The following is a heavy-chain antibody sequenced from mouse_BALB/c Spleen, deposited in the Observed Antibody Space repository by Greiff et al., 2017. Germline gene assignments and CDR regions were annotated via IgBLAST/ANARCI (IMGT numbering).Heavy chain of an antibody. CDR1: GFTFSSYA. J-gene: IGHJ2*01. D-gene: IGHD1-2*01. Sequence: EVQRVESGGGLVKPGGSLKLSCAASGFTFSSYAMSWVRQTPEKRLEWVASISSGGSTYYPDSVKGRFTISRDNARNILYLQMSSLRSEDTAMYYCARGLYYGSYYFDYWGQGTTLTVSS. CDR2: ISSGGST. V-gene: IGHV5-6-5*01. CDR3: ARGLYYGSYYFDY.